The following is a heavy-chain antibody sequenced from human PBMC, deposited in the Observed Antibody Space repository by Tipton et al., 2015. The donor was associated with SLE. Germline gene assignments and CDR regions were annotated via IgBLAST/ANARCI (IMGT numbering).Heavy chain of an antibody. J-gene: IGHJ6*03. CDR1: GGSFSGCY. CDR3: ARDQTRWLDYYYYYYMDV. Sequence: TLSLTCVVYGGSFSGCYWSWIRQPSGKGLEWIGEINHSGSTNYNPSLKSRVTMSVDTSKNQLSLRLTSVSAADTAVYYCARDQTRWLDYYYYYYMDVWGKGTTVTVSS. V-gene: IGHV4-34*01. CDR2: INHSGST. D-gene: IGHD3-9*01.